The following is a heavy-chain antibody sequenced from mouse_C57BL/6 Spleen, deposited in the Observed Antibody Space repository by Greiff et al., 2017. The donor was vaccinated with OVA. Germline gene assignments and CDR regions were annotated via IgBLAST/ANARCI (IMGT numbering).Heavy chain of an antibody. CDR3: ARYGYDRDWFAY. V-gene: IGHV1-78*01. J-gene: IGHJ3*01. D-gene: IGHD2-2*01. Sequence: VQVVASDAELVKPGASVKISCKVSGYTFTDHTIHWMKQRPEQGLEWIGYIYPRDGSTKYNEQFMSNATLTADNSSSTAYMQLNSLTSEDSAVYFCARYGYDRDWFAYWGQGTLVTVSA. CDR2: IYPRDGST. CDR1: GYTFTDHT.